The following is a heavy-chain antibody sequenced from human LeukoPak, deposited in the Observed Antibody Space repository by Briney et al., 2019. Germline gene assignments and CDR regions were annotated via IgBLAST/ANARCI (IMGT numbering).Heavy chain of an antibody. V-gene: IGHV4-34*01. J-gene: IGHJ4*02. CDR1: GGSFNGHY. CDR3: ARGHIWFGELLDFDY. D-gene: IGHD3-10*01. Sequence: PSETLSLTCAVYGGSFNGHYWSWIRQPPGKGLEWIGEINHSGSTNYNPSLKSRVTISVDTSKNQYSLKLSSVTAADTAVYYCARGHIWFGELLDFDYWGQGTLVTVSS. CDR2: INHSGST.